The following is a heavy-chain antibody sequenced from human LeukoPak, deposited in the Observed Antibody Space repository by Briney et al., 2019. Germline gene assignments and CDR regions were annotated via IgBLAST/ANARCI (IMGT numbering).Heavy chain of an antibody. Sequence: EASVKVSCKASGGTFSSYAIGWVRQAPGQGLEWMGGIIPIFGTANYAQKFQGRVTITTDESTSTAYMELSSLRSEDTAVYYCAVPHYDYVWGSYRHDYWGQGTLVTVSS. CDR2: IIPIFGTA. V-gene: IGHV1-69*05. CDR1: GGTFSSYA. CDR3: AVPHYDYVWGSYRHDY. J-gene: IGHJ4*02. D-gene: IGHD3-16*02.